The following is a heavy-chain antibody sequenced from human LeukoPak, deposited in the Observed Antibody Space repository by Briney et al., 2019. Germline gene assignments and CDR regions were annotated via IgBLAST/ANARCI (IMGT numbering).Heavy chain of an antibody. CDR2: INPNSGGT. Sequence: GASVKVSCKASGYTFTGYYMHWVRQAPGQGLEWMGWINPNSGGTNYAQKFQGRVTMTRATSISTASMELSRLRSDDTAVYYCARLDRAAARTGYDYWGQGTLVTVSS. D-gene: IGHD6-13*01. J-gene: IGHJ4*02. CDR1: GYTFTGYY. V-gene: IGHV1-2*02. CDR3: ARLDRAAARTGYDY.